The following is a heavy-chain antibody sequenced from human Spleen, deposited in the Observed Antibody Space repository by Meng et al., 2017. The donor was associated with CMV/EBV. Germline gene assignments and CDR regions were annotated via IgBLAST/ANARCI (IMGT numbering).Heavy chain of an antibody. Sequence: ESLKIYCAASGFTFSNAWMSWVRQAPGKGLEWVGRIKSKTDGGATDYAAPVKGRFTISRDDSKNTLYLQMNSLKTEDTAVYYCATLVSGGWPDFDYWGQGTLVTVSS. D-gene: IGHD6-19*01. J-gene: IGHJ4*02. CDR3: ATLVSGGWPDFDY. CDR1: GFTFSNAW. V-gene: IGHV3-15*01. CDR2: IKSKTDGGAT.